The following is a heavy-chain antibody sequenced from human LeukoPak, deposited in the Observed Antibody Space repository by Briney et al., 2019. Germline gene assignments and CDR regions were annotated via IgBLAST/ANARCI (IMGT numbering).Heavy chain of an antibody. CDR2: ISSSGSTI. CDR1: GFTFSSYE. J-gene: IGHJ6*03. V-gene: IGHV3-48*03. Sequence: GGSLRLSCAASGFTFSSYEMNWVRQAPGKGLEWVSYISSSGSTIYYADSVKGRFTISRDNAKNSLYLQMNSLRAEDTAVYYCARVIVVVTGNYMDVWGKGTTVTVSS. CDR3: ARVIVVVTGNYMDV. D-gene: IGHD2-21*02.